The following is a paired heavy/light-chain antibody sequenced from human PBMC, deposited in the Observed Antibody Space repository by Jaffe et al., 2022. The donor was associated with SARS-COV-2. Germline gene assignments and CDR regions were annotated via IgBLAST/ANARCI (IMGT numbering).Heavy chain of an antibody. D-gene: IGHD6-13*01. CDR3: ARTYSTWYPPYYHQYMDV. CDR2: IYPGDSHT. CDR1: GHISLNYW. V-gene: IGHV5-51*01. Sequence: EVQLVQSGAEVKKPGESLKISCKDSGHISLNYWIAWVRQMPGKGLEWMGIIYPGDSHTRYSPSFQGQVTISVDKSINTAYLQWSSLTASDTAVYYCARTYSTWYPPYYHQYMDVWGGGTTVIVSS. J-gene: IGHJ6*03.
Light chain of an antibody. CDR1: SSDVGGYNY. CDR3: SSYTVSSTLV. J-gene: IGLJ2*01. CDR2: DVS. V-gene: IGLV2-14*03. Sequence: QSALTQPASVSGSPGQSIIISCTGTSSDVGGYNYLSWYQQHPGKVPKLIIYDVSNRPSGVSNRFSGSKSGNTASLTISGLQTEDEADYFCSSYTVSSTLVFGGGTRLTVL.